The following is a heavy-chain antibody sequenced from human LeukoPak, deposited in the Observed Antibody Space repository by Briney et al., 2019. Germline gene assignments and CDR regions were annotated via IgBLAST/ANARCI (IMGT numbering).Heavy chain of an antibody. CDR2: IWYDGSNK. CDR1: GFTFSSYG. V-gene: IGHV3-33*01. D-gene: IGHD3-10*01. CDR3: ARAIYFGGYFDY. J-gene: IGHJ4*02. Sequence: GGSLRLSCAASGFTFSSYGMHRVRQAPGKGLEWVAVIWYDGSNKYYADSVKGRFTISRDNSKNTLYLQMNSLRAEDTAVYYCARAIYFGGYFDYWGQGTLVTVSS.